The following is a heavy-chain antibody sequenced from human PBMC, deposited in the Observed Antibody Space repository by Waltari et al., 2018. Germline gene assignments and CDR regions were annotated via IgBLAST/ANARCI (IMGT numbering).Heavy chain of an antibody. CDR2: IDSDGRST. J-gene: IGHJ6*02. D-gene: IGHD6-6*01. V-gene: IGHV3-74*01. Sequence: EVQLVESGGSLVQPGGSLRLSCIASGFTFSGHWLYWVRQAPGKGLGWVSRIDSDGRSTSYSDSVKVRFTISRDNAKNTLYLQMNTLRAEDTAVYYCTRAFVNIAARGMDVWGQGTTVTVSS. CDR3: TRAFVNIAARGMDV. CDR1: GFTFSGHW.